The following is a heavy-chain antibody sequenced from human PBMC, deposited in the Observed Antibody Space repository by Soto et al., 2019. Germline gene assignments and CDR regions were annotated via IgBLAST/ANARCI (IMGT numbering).Heavy chain of an antibody. V-gene: IGHV3-23*01. CDR3: AKIRYTALSIVVVPASYFDL. J-gene: IGHJ2*01. CDR1: TFSSYA. Sequence: TFSSYAMSWVRQAPGKGLEWVSAISGSGGSTYYADSVKGRFTISRDNSKNTLYLQMNSLRAEDTAVYYCAKIRYTALSIVVVPASYFDLWGRGTLVTVSS. D-gene: IGHD2-2*01. CDR2: ISGSGGST.